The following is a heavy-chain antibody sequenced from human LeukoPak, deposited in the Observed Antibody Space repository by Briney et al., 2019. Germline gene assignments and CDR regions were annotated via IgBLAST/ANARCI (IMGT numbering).Heavy chain of an antibody. J-gene: IGHJ4*02. D-gene: IGHD6-13*01. V-gene: IGHV4-39*07. CDR1: GGSISSSSYY. CDR3: ARRVSAAAGRVY. CDR2: IYYGGST. Sequence: SETLSLTCTVSGGSISSSSYYWGWIRQPPGKGLEWIGSIYYGGSTYYNPSLKSRVTISVDTSKNQFSLKLSSVTAADTAVYYCARRVSAAAGRVYWGQGTLVTVSS.